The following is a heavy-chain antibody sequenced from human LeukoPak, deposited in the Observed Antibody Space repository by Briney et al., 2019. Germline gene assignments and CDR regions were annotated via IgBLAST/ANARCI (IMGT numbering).Heavy chain of an antibody. CDR2: ICYSGST. D-gene: IGHD3-22*01. J-gene: IGHJ3*02. CDR1: GGSISSYH. Sequence: PSETLSLTCTVSGGSISSYHWSWIRQPPGKGLECFGFICYSGSTNYNPSLKSRVTISIDTSKYQFSLKLSTVTAADTAVYYCARARNYYDSSDYYYEGDAFDIWGQGTMVTVSS. V-gene: IGHV4-59*01. CDR3: ARARNYYDSSDYYYEGDAFDI.